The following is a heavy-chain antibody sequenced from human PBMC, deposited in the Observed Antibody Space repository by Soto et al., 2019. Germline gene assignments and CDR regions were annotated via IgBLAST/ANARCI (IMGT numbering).Heavy chain of an antibody. Sequence: SETLSLTCTVSGGSISSGDYYWSWIRQPPGKGLEWIGYIYYSGSTYYNPSLKSRVTISVDTSKNQFSLKLSSVTAADTAVYYCARDASGYDRPYYYYGMDVWGQGTTVTVSS. CDR2: IYYSGST. CDR3: ARDASGYDRPYYYYGMDV. J-gene: IGHJ6*02. D-gene: IGHD5-12*01. V-gene: IGHV4-30-4*01. CDR1: GGSISSGDYY.